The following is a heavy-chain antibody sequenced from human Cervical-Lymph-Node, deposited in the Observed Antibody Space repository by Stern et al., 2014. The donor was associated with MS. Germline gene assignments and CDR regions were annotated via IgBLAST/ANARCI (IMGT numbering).Heavy chain of an antibody. CDR2: MTPRNGNK. CDR1: GYNFNTYD. Sequence: MQLAESGAEVKKPGASVKVSCKTSGYNFNTYDITWVRQAPGKGLEWMGWMTPRNGNKVSAHKFQGRVAMTRDTSLATAYMELRGLTSDDTAIYYCATPSLPFFWGQGTLITVSP. J-gene: IGHJ4*02. CDR3: ATPSLPFF. D-gene: IGHD3-3*01. V-gene: IGHV1-8*02.